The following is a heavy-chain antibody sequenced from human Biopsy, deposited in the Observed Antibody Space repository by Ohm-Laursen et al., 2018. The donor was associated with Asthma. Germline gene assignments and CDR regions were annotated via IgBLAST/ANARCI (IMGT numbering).Heavy chain of an antibody. Sequence: ASVKVSCKTSGYTLNSAGITWVRQAPGQGLEWMGWISVYNGNTKVAQKLQDRVTMITDTSTSTAYMELRSLRSDDAAVYFCARAVDYSHYYGIDVWGQGTTVTVS. CDR3: ARAVDYSHYYGIDV. V-gene: IGHV1-18*01. CDR2: ISVYNGNT. D-gene: IGHD3-10*01. CDR1: GYTLNSAG. J-gene: IGHJ6*02.